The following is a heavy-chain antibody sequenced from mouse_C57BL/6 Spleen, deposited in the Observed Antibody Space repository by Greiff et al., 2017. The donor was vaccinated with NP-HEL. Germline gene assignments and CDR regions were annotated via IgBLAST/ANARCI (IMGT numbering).Heavy chain of an antibody. D-gene: IGHD4-1*01. J-gene: IGHJ2*01. CDR2: ISYDGSN. CDR1: GYSITSGYY. CDR3: ARDELGSGYFDY. Sequence: EVKVEESGPGLVKPSQSLSLTCSVTGYSITSGYYWNWIRQFPGNKLEWMGYISYDGSNNYNPSLKNRISITRDTSKNQFFLKLNSVTTEDTATYYCARDELGSGYFDYWGQGTTLTVSS. V-gene: IGHV3-6*01.